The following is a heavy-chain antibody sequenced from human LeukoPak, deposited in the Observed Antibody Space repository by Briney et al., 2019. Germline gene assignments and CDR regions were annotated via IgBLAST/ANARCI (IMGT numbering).Heavy chain of an antibody. CDR2: IYHSGST. V-gene: IGHV4-38-2*02. Sequence: SETLSLTCTVSGYSISIGYYWGWIRQPPGKGLEWIGNIYHSGSTYYNPSLKSRVTISVDTSKNQFSLKLSSVTAAATAVYYCARGPRDYFDYWGQGTQVTVSS. CDR1: GYSISIGYY. J-gene: IGHJ4*02. CDR3: ARGPRDYFDY.